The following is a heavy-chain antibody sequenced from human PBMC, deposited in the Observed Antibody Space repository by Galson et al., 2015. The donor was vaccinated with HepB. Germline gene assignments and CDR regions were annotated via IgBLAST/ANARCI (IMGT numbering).Heavy chain of an antibody. V-gene: IGHV3-30*04. D-gene: IGHD6-19*01. Sequence: SLRLSCAASGFTFSSYAIMWVRQAPGKGLEWVAVISYDGSNKYYADSVKGRFTISRDNSKNTLFLQVNSLRAEDTAVYYCARGGLVLSDRAEYFQHWGQGTLVTVSS. CDR1: GFTFSSYA. J-gene: IGHJ1*01. CDR2: ISYDGSNK. CDR3: ARGGLVLSDRAEYFQH.